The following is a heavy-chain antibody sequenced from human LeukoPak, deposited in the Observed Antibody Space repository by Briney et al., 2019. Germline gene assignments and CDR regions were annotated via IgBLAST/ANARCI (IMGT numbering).Heavy chain of an antibody. CDR1: GLTFSSYW. Sequence: GGSLRLSCAASGLTFSSYWMSWVRQAPGKGLEWVANIKQDGSEKYYVDSVKGRFTISRDNAKNSLYLQMNSLRAEDTAVYYCARRTPITMVRGVIPLYYFDYWGQGTLVTVSS. D-gene: IGHD3-10*01. J-gene: IGHJ4*02. CDR3: ARRTPITMVRGVIPLYYFDY. CDR2: IKQDGSEK. V-gene: IGHV3-7*04.